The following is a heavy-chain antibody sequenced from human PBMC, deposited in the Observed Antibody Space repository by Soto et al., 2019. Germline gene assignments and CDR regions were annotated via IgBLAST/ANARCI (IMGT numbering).Heavy chain of an antibody. CDR3: ARAPREWVFDY. V-gene: IGHV1-8*01. Sequence: QVQLVQSGAELKKPGASVKVSCKSSGYTFTSYDFNWVRQDTGQGPEWMGWMNPNSGNTGYAQKFHGRVTMTRDTSISTAYMELTSLRSDDTAVYYCARAPREWVFDYWGTGTLVTVSS. J-gene: IGHJ4*02. D-gene: IGHD3-3*01. CDR2: MNPNSGNT. CDR1: GYTFTSYD.